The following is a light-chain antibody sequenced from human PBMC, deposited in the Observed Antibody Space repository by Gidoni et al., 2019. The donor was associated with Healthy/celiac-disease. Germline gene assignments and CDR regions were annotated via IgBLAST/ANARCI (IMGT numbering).Light chain of an antibody. CDR1: QSISSY. CDR3: QQSYSTPET. V-gene: IGKV1-39*01. J-gene: IGKJ2*01. CDR2: AAP. Sequence: DIQMTQSPSSLSASVGDRVTITCRASQSISSYLNWYQQKPGKAPKLLIYAAPSLQSGVPSRFSGSGSGTDFTLTISSLQPEDFATYYCQQSYSTPETFXXXTKLEIK.